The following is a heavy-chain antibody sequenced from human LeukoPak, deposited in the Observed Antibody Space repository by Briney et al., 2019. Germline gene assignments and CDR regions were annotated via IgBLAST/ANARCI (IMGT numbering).Heavy chain of an antibody. Sequence: PSETLSLTCTVSGGSISRYYWIWIRQPAGKGLEYIGRIYSSGSTNYNPSLKSRVTISVGTSKNQFSLKLSSVTAADTAMYYCARAYCSSTSCYTSSTRYYYYMDVWGKGTTVTVSS. V-gene: IGHV4-4*07. CDR1: GGSISRYY. CDR3: ARAYCSSTSCYTSSTRYYYYMDV. D-gene: IGHD2-2*02. J-gene: IGHJ6*03. CDR2: IYSSGST.